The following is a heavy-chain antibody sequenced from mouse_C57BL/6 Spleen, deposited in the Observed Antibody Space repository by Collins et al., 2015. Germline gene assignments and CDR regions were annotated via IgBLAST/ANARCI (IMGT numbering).Heavy chain of an antibody. J-gene: IGHJ4*01. V-gene: IGHV1-64*01. D-gene: IGHD2-13*01. CDR1: GYTFTSYW. CDR3: ARCDYFYAMDY. CDR2: IHPNSGST. Sequence: QVQLQQPGAELVKPGASVKLSCKASGYTFTSYWMHWVKQRPGQGLEWIGMIHPNSGSTNYNEKFKSKATLTVDKSSSTAYMQLSSLTSEDSAVYYCARCDYFYAMDYWGQGTSVTVSS.